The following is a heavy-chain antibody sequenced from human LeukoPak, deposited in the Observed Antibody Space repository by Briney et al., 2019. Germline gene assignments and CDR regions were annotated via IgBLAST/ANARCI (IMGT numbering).Heavy chain of an antibody. CDR1: GYTFTANY. CDR3: ARYRCKTTSGCEDTDAFDM. CDR2: INPNSGGT. J-gene: IGHJ3*02. Sequence: EASVKVSCKTSGYTFTANYMQWVRQAPGQGLEWMGWINPNSGGTRYAQKFQGRVTMTRDTSISTAYMELSRLRPDDTAVYYCARYRCKTTSGCEDTDAFDMWGQGTMVTVSS. D-gene: IGHD2/OR15-2a*01. V-gene: IGHV1-2*02.